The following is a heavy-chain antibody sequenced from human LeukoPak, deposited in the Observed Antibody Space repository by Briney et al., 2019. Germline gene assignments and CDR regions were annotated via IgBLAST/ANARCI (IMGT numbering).Heavy chain of an antibody. V-gene: IGHV5-51*04. CDR1: GYSFTRYW. CDR2: IYPGDSDT. Sequence: GESLKISCKGSGYSFTRYWISWVRQMPGKGLEWMGIIYPGDSDTRYSPSFQGQVTISADKPISTAYLQWSSLKASDTAMYYCAKSMIRGVRSSYDYWGQGTLVTVSS. D-gene: IGHD3-10*01. J-gene: IGHJ4*02. CDR3: AKSMIRGVRSSYDY.